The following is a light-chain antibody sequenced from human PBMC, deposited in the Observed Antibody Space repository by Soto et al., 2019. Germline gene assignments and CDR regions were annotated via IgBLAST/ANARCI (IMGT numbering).Light chain of an antibody. V-gene: IGKV3-11*01. CDR3: QQRSNWPQT. CDR2: DAS. J-gene: IGKJ1*01. CDR1: QSVSSY. Sequence: VYSQFQPNLLLSPGARATLSCCASQSVSSYLAWYLQEPGQAPRRLIYDASNGATGIPDRFSGSGSGTDFTHTISSLEPEDVALYYCQQRSNWPQTFGQGTKVDIK.